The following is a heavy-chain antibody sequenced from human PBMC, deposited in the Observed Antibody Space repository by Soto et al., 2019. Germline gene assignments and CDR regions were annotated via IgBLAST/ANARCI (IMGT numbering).Heavy chain of an antibody. D-gene: IGHD3-22*01. CDR1: GYTFTSSA. CDR3: ARTYYYDSYAAFDI. J-gene: IGHJ3*02. Sequence: ASVKVSCEASGYTFTSSAITWVRQAPGQGLEWMGWISTYNGNTNYAQNLQGRVTMTTDTFTSTAYVEIRSLRSDDTAVYYCARTYYYDSYAAFDIWGQGTMVTVSS. CDR2: ISTYNGNT. V-gene: IGHV1-18*01.